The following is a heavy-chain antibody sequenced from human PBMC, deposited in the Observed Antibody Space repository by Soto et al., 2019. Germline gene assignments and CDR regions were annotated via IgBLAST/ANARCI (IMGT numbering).Heavy chain of an antibody. D-gene: IGHD6-19*01. V-gene: IGHV1-69*12. J-gene: IGHJ1*01. CDR2: IIPIFGTA. Sequence: QVQLVQSGAEVKKPGSSVKVSCKASGGTFSSYAISWVRQAPGQGLEWMGGIIPIFGTANYAQKFQGRVTITADESTSTAYMGLSSLRSEDTAVYYCARDLPGIAVAGTWYFQHWGQGTLVTVSS. CDR3: ARDLPGIAVAGTWYFQH. CDR1: GGTFSSYA.